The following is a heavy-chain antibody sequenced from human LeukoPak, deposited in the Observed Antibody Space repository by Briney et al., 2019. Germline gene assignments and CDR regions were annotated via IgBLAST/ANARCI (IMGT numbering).Heavy chain of an antibody. V-gene: IGHV3-30-3*01. CDR1: GFTFSSYA. Sequence: PGRSLRLSCAASGFTFSSYAMHWVRQAPGKGLEWVAVISYDGSNKYYADSVKGRFTISRDNSKNTLYLQMNSLRAEDTAVYYCARDSDIVVVPAAPYYYGMDVWGQGTPVTVSS. D-gene: IGHD2-2*01. CDR2: ISYDGSNK. J-gene: IGHJ6*02. CDR3: ARDSDIVVVPAAPYYYGMDV.